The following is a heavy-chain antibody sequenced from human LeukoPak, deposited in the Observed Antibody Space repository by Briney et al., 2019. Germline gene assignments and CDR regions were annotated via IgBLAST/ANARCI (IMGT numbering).Heavy chain of an antibody. V-gene: IGHV1-69*04. D-gene: IGHD3-22*01. CDR1: GGTFSSYA. J-gene: IGHJ4*02. CDR2: IIPIFGIA. CDR3: ARSDSSGYSFDY. Sequence: ASVKVSCKASGGTFSSYAISWVRQAPGQGLEWMGRIIPIFGIANYAQKFQGRVTITADKSTSTAYMELSSLRSEDTAVYYCARSDSSGYSFDYWGQGTLVTVPS.